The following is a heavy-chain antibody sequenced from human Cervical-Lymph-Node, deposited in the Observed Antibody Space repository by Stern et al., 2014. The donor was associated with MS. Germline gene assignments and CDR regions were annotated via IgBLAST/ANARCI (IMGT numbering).Heavy chain of an antibody. Sequence: QLQLQESGPGLVKPSQTLSLTCTVSGGSTASSSYYWSWIRQPAGQGLEWIGRIFTSGSTNYNPSLQSRITLSVDTSKNHFSLRLSYVTAADTAVYYCAREDYDGSGHPYYYGLDVWGQGTTVTVSS. CDR3: AREDYDGSGHPYYYGLDV. CDR2: IFTSGST. CDR1: GGSTASSSYY. J-gene: IGHJ6*02. V-gene: IGHV4-61*02. D-gene: IGHD3-22*01.